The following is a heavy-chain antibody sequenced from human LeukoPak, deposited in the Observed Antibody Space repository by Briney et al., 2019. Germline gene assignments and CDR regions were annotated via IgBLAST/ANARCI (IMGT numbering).Heavy chain of an antibody. CDR1: GFTVSSNY. D-gene: IGHD3-10*01. CDR2: IYSGGST. J-gene: IGHJ5*02. Sequence: QPGGSLRLSCAASGFTVSSNYMSWVRQAPGKGLEWVSVIYSGGSTYYADSVKGRFTISRDNSKNTLYLQMNSLRAEDTAVYYCARWSYYYGSGSLPWGQGTLVTVSS. CDR3: ARWSYYYGSGSLP. V-gene: IGHV3-53*01.